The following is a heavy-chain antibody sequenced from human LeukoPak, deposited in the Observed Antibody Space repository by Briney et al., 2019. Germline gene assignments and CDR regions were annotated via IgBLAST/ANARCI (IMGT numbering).Heavy chain of an antibody. CDR1: GYTFTSYG. V-gene: IGHV1-18*01. J-gene: IGHJ4*02. D-gene: IGHD6-19*01. CDR3: ARDGQWLVPRYYFDY. CDR2: ISAYNGNT. Sequence: ASVKVSCKASGYTFTSYGISWVRQAPGQGLEWMGWISAYNGNTNYAQKFQGRVTMTRDTSTSTVYMELSSLRSEDTAVYYCARDGQWLVPRYYFDYWGQGTLVTVSS.